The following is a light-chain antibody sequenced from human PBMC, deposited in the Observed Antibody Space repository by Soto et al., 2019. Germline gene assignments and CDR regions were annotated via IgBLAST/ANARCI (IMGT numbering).Light chain of an antibody. CDR2: EVS. Sequence: QSVLTQPPSASGSFGQLVTISCTGTSSDVGGYNYVSWYQQHPGKAPKLMIYEVSERPSGVPDRFSGSKSGNTASLTVSGLQADDEADYYCSSYSGTNYHYVFGTGTKV. CDR1: SSDVGGYNY. CDR3: SSYSGTNYHYV. V-gene: IGLV2-8*01. J-gene: IGLJ1*01.